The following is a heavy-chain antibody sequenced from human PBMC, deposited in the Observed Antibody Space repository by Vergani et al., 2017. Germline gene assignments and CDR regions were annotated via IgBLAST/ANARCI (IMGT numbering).Heavy chain of an antibody. J-gene: IGHJ6*03. CDR3: ARRALGYCSSTSCYSSGYYYYYMDV. Sequence: EVQLVQSGAEVKKPGESLKISCKGSGYSLTSYWIGWVRQMPGKGLEWMGIIYPGDSDTRYSPSFQGQVTISADKSISTAYLQWSSLKASDTAMYYCARRALGYCSSTSCYSSGYYYYYMDVWGKGTTVTVSS. D-gene: IGHD2-2*01. CDR1: GYSLTSYW. V-gene: IGHV5-51*01. CDR2: IYPGDSDT.